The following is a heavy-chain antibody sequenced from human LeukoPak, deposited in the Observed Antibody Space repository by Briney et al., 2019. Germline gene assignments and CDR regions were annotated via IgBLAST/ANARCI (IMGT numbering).Heavy chain of an antibody. CDR3: ARRYYYDSSGYLDAFDI. D-gene: IGHD3-22*01. CDR1: GGSIRSGGYY. J-gene: IGHJ3*02. Sequence: SQNLSLTCTVSGGSIRSGGYYWSWIRQHPGKGLEWIGYIYYSGSTYYNPSLKSRVTISVDTSKNQFSLKLSSVTAADTAVYYCARRYYYDSSGYLDAFDIWGQGTMVTVSS. V-gene: IGHV4-31*03. CDR2: IYYSGST.